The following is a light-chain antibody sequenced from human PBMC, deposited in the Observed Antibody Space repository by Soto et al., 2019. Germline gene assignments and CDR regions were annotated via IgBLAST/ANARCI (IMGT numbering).Light chain of an antibody. J-gene: IGKJ4*01. CDR2: DTS. Sequence: EIALTQSPATLSLSPGERATLSCRASHSVSSYLAWYQQKPGRAPRLLIYDTSKRATGIPARFSGSGSGTDVTLNISSLEPEDFALYYCQQRDNWPWTFGGGTQVQIK. CDR3: QQRDNWPWT. V-gene: IGKV3-11*01. CDR1: HSVSSY.